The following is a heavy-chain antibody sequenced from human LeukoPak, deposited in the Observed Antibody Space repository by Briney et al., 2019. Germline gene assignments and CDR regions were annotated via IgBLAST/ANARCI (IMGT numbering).Heavy chain of an antibody. V-gene: IGHV3-11*01. CDR2: ISYSGNTV. J-gene: IGHJ3*02. CDR1: GFTFSDCF. Sequence: GGSLRLSCVASGFTFSDCFMTWIRQAPGKGLEWVSYISYSGNTVYYAESVKGRSTISRDNAKRSVYLQVNSLRAEDTAVYYCARGSWELHDAFDIWGQGTMVTVSS. D-gene: IGHD1-7*01. CDR3: ARGSWELHDAFDI.